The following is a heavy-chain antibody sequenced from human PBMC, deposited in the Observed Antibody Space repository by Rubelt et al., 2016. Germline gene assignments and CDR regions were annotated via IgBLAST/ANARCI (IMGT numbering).Heavy chain of an antibody. CDR2: IYYRGRT. D-gene: IGHD1-26*01. Sequence: QVQLQESGPGQAKPSETLSLTCTVSGGSINSYYWSWIRQPPGKGLEWIGTIYYRGRTTYNPSLKSRVSMSVAKSKNQVSLELSSVTTADSAVYYCARGTYSGTYYMYFDYWGQGTLVTVSS. CDR3: ARGTYSGTYYMYFDY. CDR1: GGSINSYY. V-gene: IGHV4-59*01. J-gene: IGHJ4*02.